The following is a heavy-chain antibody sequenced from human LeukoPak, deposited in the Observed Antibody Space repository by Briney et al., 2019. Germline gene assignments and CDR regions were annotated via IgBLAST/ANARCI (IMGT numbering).Heavy chain of an antibody. Sequence: GGSLRLSCAASGFTFSDYYMSWIRQAPGKGLEWVSYISISGSTIYYADSVKGRFTISRDNAKNSLYLQMNSLRAEDTAVYYCARGRLRYCSSTSCYVPTKAHLGYYGMDVWGQGTTVTVSS. J-gene: IGHJ6*02. D-gene: IGHD2-2*01. V-gene: IGHV3-11*04. CDR2: ISISGSTI. CDR1: GFTFSDYY. CDR3: ARGRLRYCSSTSCYVPTKAHLGYYGMDV.